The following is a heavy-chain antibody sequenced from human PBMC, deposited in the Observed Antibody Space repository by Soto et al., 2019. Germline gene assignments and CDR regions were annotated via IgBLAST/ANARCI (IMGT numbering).Heavy chain of an antibody. D-gene: IGHD6-13*01. CDR1: GFTFSTYT. CDR2: IKQDGSNK. V-gene: IGHV3-7*01. CDR3: AREGGYSSSYGMDV. Sequence: GGSLRLSCAASGFTFSTYTMCWVRQAPGKGLEWVASIKQDGSNKYYVDSVKGRFTISRDNAKNSLYLQMNSLRAEDTAVYYCAREGGYSSSYGMDVWGQGTTVTVSS. J-gene: IGHJ6*02.